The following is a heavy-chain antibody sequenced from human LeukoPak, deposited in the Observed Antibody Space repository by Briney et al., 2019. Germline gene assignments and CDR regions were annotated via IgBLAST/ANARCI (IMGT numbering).Heavy chain of an antibody. J-gene: IGHJ4*02. Sequence: SETLSLTCAVSGGSISDLKWWSWVRQSPGKGLEWIGEIFHSGSTNYNPSLKSRVTISVDKSKNQFSLKLSSVTAADTAVYFCARRDAIIKFGGAVPRSGYFAYWGQGTLVTVSA. CDR3: ARRDAIIKFGGAVPRSGYFAY. CDR2: IFHSGST. V-gene: IGHV4-4*02. D-gene: IGHD3-16*01. CDR1: GGSISDLKW.